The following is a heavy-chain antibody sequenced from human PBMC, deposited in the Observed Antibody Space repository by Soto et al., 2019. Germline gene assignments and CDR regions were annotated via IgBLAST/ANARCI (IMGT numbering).Heavy chain of an antibody. Sequence: ASVNVYCKAAGYTFTGYYMHWVRQAPRQGLEWMGWINPNSGGTNYAQKFQGWVTMTRDTSISTAYMELSRLRSDDTAVYYCARERGYSSSWGYYYGMDVWGQGTTVTVSS. D-gene: IGHD6-13*01. CDR1: GYTFTGYY. J-gene: IGHJ6*02. CDR2: INPNSGGT. V-gene: IGHV1-2*04. CDR3: ARERGYSSSWGYYYGMDV.